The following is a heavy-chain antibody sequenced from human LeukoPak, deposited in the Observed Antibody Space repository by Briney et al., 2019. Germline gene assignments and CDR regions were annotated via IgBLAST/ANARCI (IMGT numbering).Heavy chain of an antibody. CDR1: GFTFSSYA. J-gene: IGHJ4*02. CDR2: ISYDGSNK. V-gene: IGHV3-30-3*01. CDR3: ARDSYDYDSSGYFNY. D-gene: IGHD3-22*01. Sequence: GRSLRLSCAASGFTFSSYAMHWVRQAPGKGLEWVAVISYDGSNKYYADSVKGRFTISRDNSKNTLYLQMNSLRAEDTAVYYCARDSYDYDSSGYFNYWGQGTLVTVSS.